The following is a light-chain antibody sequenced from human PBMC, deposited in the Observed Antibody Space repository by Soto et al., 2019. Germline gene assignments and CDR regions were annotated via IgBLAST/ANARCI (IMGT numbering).Light chain of an antibody. Sequence: EIVLTQSPGSLSLSPGERATLSWRASQSVSSSYLAWYQQIPGQAPRLLMYGASTRATGIPDRFSGSGSGTDFTLTISRLEPEDFAVYYCQQYARSPQTFGQGTKVEIK. J-gene: IGKJ1*01. CDR1: QSVSSSY. CDR2: GAS. V-gene: IGKV3-20*01. CDR3: QQYARSPQT.